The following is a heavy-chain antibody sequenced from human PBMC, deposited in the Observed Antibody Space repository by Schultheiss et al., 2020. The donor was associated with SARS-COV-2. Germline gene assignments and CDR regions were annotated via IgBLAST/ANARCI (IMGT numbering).Heavy chain of an antibody. Sequence: GGSLRLSCAASGFTFSSYAMHWVRQAPGKGLEWVAVISYDGSNKYYADSVKGRFTISRDNSKNTLYLQMNSLRAEDTAVYYCANHGYSSGRYWFDPWGQGTLVTVSS. CDR3: ANHGYSSGRYWFDP. J-gene: IGHJ5*02. D-gene: IGHD6-19*01. CDR1: GFTFSSYA. CDR2: ISYDGSNK. V-gene: IGHV3-30*04.